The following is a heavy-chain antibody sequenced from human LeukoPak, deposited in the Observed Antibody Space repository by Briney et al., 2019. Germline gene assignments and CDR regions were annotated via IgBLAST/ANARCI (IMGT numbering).Heavy chain of an antibody. CDR2: ISSSSSTI. J-gene: IGHJ4*02. V-gene: IGHV3-48*01. CDR3: ARPLTEGSDTPFDY. Sequence: GGSLRLSCAASGFTFSSYSMNWVRQAPGKGLEWVSYISSSSSTIYYADSVEGRFTISRDNAKNSLYLQMNSLRAEDTAVYYCARPLTEGSDTPFDYWGQGTLVTVSS. CDR1: GFTFSSYS.